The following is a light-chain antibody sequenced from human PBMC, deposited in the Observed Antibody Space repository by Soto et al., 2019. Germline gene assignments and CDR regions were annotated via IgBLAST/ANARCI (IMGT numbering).Light chain of an antibody. V-gene: IGLV1-44*01. J-gene: IGLJ2*01. CDR3: AAWDDSLDLV. Sequence: QSVLTQRPSASGTPGQRVTISCSGSNSNIGSNTVHWYQHFPGRAPKLLIYSNNQRPSGVPDRFSGSKSGTSASLAISGLQSEDEAEYYCAAWDDSLDLVFGVGTKLPVL. CDR2: SNN. CDR1: NSNIGSNT.